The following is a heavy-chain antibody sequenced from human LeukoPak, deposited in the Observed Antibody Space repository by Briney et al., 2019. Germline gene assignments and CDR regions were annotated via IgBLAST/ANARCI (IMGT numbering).Heavy chain of an antibody. CDR3: AKMDTAMAQADYYYYGMDV. J-gene: IGHJ6*02. CDR2: ISYDGSNK. V-gene: IGHV3-30*18. CDR1: GFTFSSYG. Sequence: GGSLRLSCAASGFTFSSYGMHWVRQAPGKGLEWVAVISYDGSNKYYADSVKGRFTISRDNSKNTLYLQMNSLRAEDTAVYYCAKMDTAMAQADYYYYGMDVWGQGTTVTVSS. D-gene: IGHD5-18*01.